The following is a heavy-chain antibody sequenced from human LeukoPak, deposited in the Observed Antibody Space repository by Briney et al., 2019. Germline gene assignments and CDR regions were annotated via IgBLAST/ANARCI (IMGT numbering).Heavy chain of an antibody. J-gene: IGHJ5*02. CDR3: AKGGLWFGENWFDP. CDR1: GGSISGYY. CDR2: IYYSGST. V-gene: IGHV4-59*01. Sequence: PSVTLSLTCTVSGGSISGYYWSWIRQPPGKGLEWIGYIYYSGSTNYNPSLKSRVTISVDTSKDQFSLKLSSVTAADTAVYYCAKGGLWFGENWFDPWGQGTLVTVSS. D-gene: IGHD3-10*01.